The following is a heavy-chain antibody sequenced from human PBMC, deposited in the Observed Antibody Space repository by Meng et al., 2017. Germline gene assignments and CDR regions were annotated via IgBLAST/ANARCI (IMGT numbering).Heavy chain of an antibody. CDR1: GFTFDDYG. Sequence: GQVGESGGGVVRPGGSLRLSCAAVGFTFDDYGMSWVRQAPGKGLEWVSGINWNGGSTGYADSVKGRFTISRDNAKNSLYLQMNSLRAEDTALYHCARDASIAADSVQFDPWGQGTLVTVSS. V-gene: IGHV3-20*01. CDR3: ARDASIAADSVQFDP. D-gene: IGHD6-25*01. CDR2: INWNGGST. J-gene: IGHJ5*02.